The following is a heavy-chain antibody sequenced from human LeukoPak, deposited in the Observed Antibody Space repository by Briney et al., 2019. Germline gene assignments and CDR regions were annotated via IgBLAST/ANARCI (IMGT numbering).Heavy chain of an antibody. CDR3: ARGVDSSGYWYYFDY. D-gene: IGHD3-22*01. CDR2: INWNGGST. CDR1: GFTLDDYG. J-gene: IGHJ4*02. V-gene: IGHV3-20*04. Sequence: PGGSLRLSCAASGFTLDDYGMSWVRHAPGKGMEWVSGINWNGGSTVYADSVKGRFTISRDNAKNSLYLQMNSLRAEDTALYYCARGVDSSGYWYYFDYWGQGTLVTVSS.